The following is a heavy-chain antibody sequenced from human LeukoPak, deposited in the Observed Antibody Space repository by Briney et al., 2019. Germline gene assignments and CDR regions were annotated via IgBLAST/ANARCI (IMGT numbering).Heavy chain of an antibody. CDR1: GDYISSSSYY. CDR3: ARRRYYDSTGYFE. D-gene: IGHD3-22*01. J-gene: IGHJ1*01. CDR2: IYHSGRT. Sequence: SETLSLTCAFSGDYISSSSYYWGWIRQSPGTGLEWIGDIYHSGRTYYNPSLKSRVAISIDTSKNQFSLRLRSMTAADTAVFYCARRRYYDSTGYFEWGRGTLVTVSS. V-gene: IGHV4-39*01.